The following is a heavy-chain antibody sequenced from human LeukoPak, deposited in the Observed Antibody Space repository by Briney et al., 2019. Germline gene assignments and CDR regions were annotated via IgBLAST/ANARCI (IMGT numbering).Heavy chain of an antibody. D-gene: IGHD6-13*01. J-gene: IGHJ4*02. V-gene: IGHV4-30-2*01. CDR2: IYHSGST. CDR1: GGSISSGGYS. CDR3: ARAGAAAGMGY. Sequence: PSETLSLTCAVSGGSISSGGYSWSWIRQPPGKGLEWIGYIYHSGSTYYNPSLKSRVTISVDRSKNQFSLKLSSMTAADTAVYCARAGAAAGMGYWGQGTLVTVSS.